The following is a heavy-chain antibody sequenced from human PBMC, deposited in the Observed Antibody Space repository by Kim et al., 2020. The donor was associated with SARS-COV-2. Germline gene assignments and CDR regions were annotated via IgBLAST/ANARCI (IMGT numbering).Heavy chain of an antibody. Sequence: SETLSLTCTVSGYSISSGYYCGWSRQPPGKRLEGMGSSFHCGTTYYHTSLKSRVTTTLDTTKNQFSLHLSSVTAADTAAYYCAGVGYYGSGSPDYWGQGTLVTASS. CDR2: SFHCGTT. CDR1: GYSISSGYY. V-gene: IGHV4-38-2*02. D-gene: IGHD3-10*01. CDR3: AGVGYYGSGSPDY. J-gene: IGHJ4*02.